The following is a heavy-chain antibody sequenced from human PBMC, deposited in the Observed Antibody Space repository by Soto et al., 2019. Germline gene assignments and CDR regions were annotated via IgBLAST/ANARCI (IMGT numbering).Heavy chain of an antibody. D-gene: IGHD6-19*01. V-gene: IGHV3-23*01. Sequence: PGGSLRLSCAASGFTFSSYAMSWVRQAPGKGLEWVSAISGSGGSTYYADSVKGRFTISRDNSKNTLYLQMNSLRAEDTAVYYCAKAKYSSGWYGIDYWGQGTLVTVSS. CDR1: GFTFSSYA. J-gene: IGHJ4*02. CDR3: AKAKYSSGWYGIDY. CDR2: ISGSGGST.